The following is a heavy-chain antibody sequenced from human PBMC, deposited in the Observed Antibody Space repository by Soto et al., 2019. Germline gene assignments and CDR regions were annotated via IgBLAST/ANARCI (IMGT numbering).Heavy chain of an antibody. Sequence: SGPTLVNPTQTLTLTCTLSGFSLSTGGVGVGWIRQSPGKALEWLAVIYWDDVKHYSPSLERRLTITKDTSESEVVLTMTNMDTVDTATYYCARKGSGDYALDYWGQGILVTVSS. V-gene: IGHV2-5*02. J-gene: IGHJ4*02. CDR1: GFSLSTGGVG. CDR3: ARKGSGDYALDY. CDR2: IYWDDVK. D-gene: IGHD4-17*01.